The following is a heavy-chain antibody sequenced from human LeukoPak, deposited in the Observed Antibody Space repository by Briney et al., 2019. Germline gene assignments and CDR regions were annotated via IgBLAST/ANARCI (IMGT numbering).Heavy chain of an antibody. D-gene: IGHD4-23*01. J-gene: IGHJ3*02. Sequence: SAKVSCKASGGTFSTYAISWVRQAPGQGLEWMGGIIPIFGRTNYAQKFQGRVTITADQSTSTAYVELTSLRSEDTAVYYCARSLIDYGGSYDAFDIWGQGTMVTISS. CDR1: GGTFSTYA. V-gene: IGHV1-69*13. CDR2: IIPIFGRT. CDR3: ARSLIDYGGSYDAFDI.